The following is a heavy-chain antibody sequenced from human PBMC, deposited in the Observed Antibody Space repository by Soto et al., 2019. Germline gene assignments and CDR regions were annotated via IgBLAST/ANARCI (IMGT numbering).Heavy chain of an antibody. CDR2: IYWDDDE. V-gene: IGHV2-5*08. CDR3: AHRNSRMFAFDI. D-gene: IGHD3-10*02. J-gene: IGHJ3*02. Sequence: TLSLTCTVSGGSTTSDYWSWIRQPPGKALDWLGIIYWDDDERYSPSLNGRVTFIKDTSKNQVVLTMTNMDPVDTAKYYCAHRNSRMFAFDIWGQGTLVTVSS. CDR1: GGSTTSDYW.